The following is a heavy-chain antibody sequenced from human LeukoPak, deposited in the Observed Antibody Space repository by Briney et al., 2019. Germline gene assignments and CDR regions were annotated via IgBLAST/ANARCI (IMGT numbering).Heavy chain of an antibody. CDR3: ATDGRSARLGYYFDY. D-gene: IGHD2-15*01. J-gene: IGHJ4*02. Sequence: GRSLRLSCAASGFTFSSCGIHWVRQAPGKGLEWVAVISHDGSNKYYADSAKGRFTISRDNFKHTLYLHMSSVRGEDTALYYCATDGRSARLGYYFDYWGEGTLVTVSS. V-gene: IGHV3-30*03. CDR2: ISHDGSNK. CDR1: GFTFSSCG.